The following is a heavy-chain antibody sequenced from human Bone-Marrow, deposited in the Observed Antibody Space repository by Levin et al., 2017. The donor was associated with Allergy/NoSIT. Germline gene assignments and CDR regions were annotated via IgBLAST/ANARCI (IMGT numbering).Heavy chain of an antibody. Sequence: SQTLSLTCAISGDSVSSNSATWNWIRQSPSRGLEWLGRTYYRSNWYNDYAVSVKSRITINRDKSKNQFSLQLNSVTPEDTAVYYCARDRAPDRSDYFYYGMDVWGQGTTVTVSS. V-gene: IGHV6-1*01. J-gene: IGHJ6*02. CDR3: ARDRAPDRSDYFYYGMDV. CDR1: GDSVSSNSAT. D-gene: IGHD1-14*01. CDR2: TYYRSNWYN.